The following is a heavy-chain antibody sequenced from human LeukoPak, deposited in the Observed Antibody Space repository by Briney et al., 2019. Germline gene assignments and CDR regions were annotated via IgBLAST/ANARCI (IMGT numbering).Heavy chain of an antibody. J-gene: IGHJ3*02. CDR3: ARDFGWGGALDI. CDR1: GFTFSSYG. Sequence: PGGSLRLSCAASGFTFSSYGMHWVRQAPGKGLEWVAVISYDGSNKYYADSVKGRFTISRDNAKNSLSLQMNSLRAEDTAIYYCARDFGWGGALDIWGQGTMVTVSS. CDR2: ISYDGSNK. V-gene: IGHV3-30*03. D-gene: IGHD6-19*01.